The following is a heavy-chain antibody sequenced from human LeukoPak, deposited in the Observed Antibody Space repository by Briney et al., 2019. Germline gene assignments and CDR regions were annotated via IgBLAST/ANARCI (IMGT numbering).Heavy chain of an antibody. D-gene: IGHD5-24*01. CDR1: GVSISSSSYY. CDR2: IYYSGSA. V-gene: IGHV4-39*07. J-gene: IGHJ4*02. Sequence: SETLSLTCTVSGVSISSSSYYWGWIRQPPGKWLEWIGSIYYSGSAYYNPSLKSRVSISVDTSKNQFSLKLRSVTAADTAVYYCASPMAWAHNRRDSDYWGLGTLVTVSS. CDR3: ASPMAWAHNRRDSDY.